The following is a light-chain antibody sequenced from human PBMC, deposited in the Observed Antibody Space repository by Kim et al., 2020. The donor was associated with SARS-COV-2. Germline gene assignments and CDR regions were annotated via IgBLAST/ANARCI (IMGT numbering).Light chain of an antibody. CDR2: QDS. V-gene: IGLV3-1*01. Sequence: SPRQTASITCAGDKLGDKEACWYQQEQGQSPELVIYQDSKRPSGIPGRFSGSNSGNTATLTISGTQAMDEAGYYCQAWDSSTVVFGGGTQLTVL. J-gene: IGLJ2*01. CDR1: KLGDKE. CDR3: QAWDSSTVV.